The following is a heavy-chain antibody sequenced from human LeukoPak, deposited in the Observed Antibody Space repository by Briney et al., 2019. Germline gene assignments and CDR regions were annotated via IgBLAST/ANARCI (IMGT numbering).Heavy chain of an antibody. CDR1: GFTFSSYE. CDR2: ISSSGSTI. J-gene: IGHJ6*03. CDR3: AKNGDRGAYCSGGSCYPYYYYYIDV. V-gene: IGHV3-48*03. D-gene: IGHD2-15*01. Sequence: GGSLRLSCAASGFTFSSYEMNWVRQAPGEGVEWVSYISSSGSTIYYADSVQGRFTISRDNAQNSLYLQMNSLRAEDTAIYYCAKNGDRGAYCSGGSCYPYYYYYIDVWGKGTTVTISS.